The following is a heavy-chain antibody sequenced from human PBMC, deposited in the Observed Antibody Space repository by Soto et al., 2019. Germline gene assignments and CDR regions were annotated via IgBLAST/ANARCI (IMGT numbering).Heavy chain of an antibody. CDR1: GFTFNDYS. V-gene: IGHV3-21*01. CDR3: VRAGHVFDVHYYGMDL. D-gene: IGHD3-10*01. CDR2: ISSSGTYI. Sequence: GGSLRLSCEASGFTFNDYSMDWVRQAPEKWLEWVSSISSSGTYIYYADSVKGRFAISRDNANNVMYLQMDTLRAEDTAVYYCVRAGHVFDVHYYGMDLWGQGXTVTVYS. J-gene: IGHJ6*02.